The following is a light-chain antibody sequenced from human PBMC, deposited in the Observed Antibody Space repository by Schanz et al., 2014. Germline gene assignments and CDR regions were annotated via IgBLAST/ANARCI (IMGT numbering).Light chain of an antibody. J-gene: IGLJ2*01. CDR3: SSYATTNTLV. CDR1: SSDVGSYNL. CDR2: EGS. Sequence: QSALTQPASVSGSPGQSITISCTGTSSDVGSYNLVSWYQQHPGKAPKLMIYEGSKRPSGVSNRFSGSKSAYTASLTISGLQAEDEADYYCSSYATTNTLVFGGGTKLTVL. V-gene: IGLV2-14*02.